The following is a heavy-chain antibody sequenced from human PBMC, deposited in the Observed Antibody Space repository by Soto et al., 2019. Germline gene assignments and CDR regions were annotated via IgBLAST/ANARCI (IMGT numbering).Heavy chain of an antibody. V-gene: IGHV3-23*01. D-gene: IGHD3-3*01. CDR2: ISGSGSNK. CDR3: AREYYDFWSGYFRANYYYYGMDV. Sequence: GGSLRLSCAASGFTFSSYAMSWVRQAPGKGLEWVSAISGSGSNKYYADSVKGRFTISRDNSKNTLYLQMNSLRAEDTAVYYCAREYYDFWSGYFRANYYYYGMDVWGQGTTVTVSS. J-gene: IGHJ6*02. CDR1: GFTFSSYA.